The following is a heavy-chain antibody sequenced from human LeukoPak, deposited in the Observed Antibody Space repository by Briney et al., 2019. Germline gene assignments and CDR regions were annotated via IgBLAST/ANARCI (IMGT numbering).Heavy chain of an antibody. J-gene: IGHJ4*02. CDR1: GFTFRTHS. CDR3: ARDDSYHEETWYCHY. V-gene: IGHV3-48*01. D-gene: IGHD2-15*01. Sequence: GGSLRLSCEASGFTFRTHSMSWVRQAPGKGLEWVSYISGRDNSIYYADSVRGRFTMSRDNAKASLFLQMDSLRAEDTAVYFCARDDSYHEETWYCHYWGRGTLVSVSS. CDR2: ISGRDNSI.